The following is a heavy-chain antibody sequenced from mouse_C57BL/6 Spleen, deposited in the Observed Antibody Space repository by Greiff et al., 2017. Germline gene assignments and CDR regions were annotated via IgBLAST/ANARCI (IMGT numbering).Heavy chain of an antibody. Sequence: EVHLVESGGGLVQPGESLKLSCESTEYEFPSHDMTWARKTPEKRLELVAAINSDGGSTYYPDTMESRFIISRDNTKKTLYLQMSSLRSEDTALYYCARHEDSTGVAYWGQGTLVTVSA. J-gene: IGHJ3*01. V-gene: IGHV5-2*01. CDR3: ARHEDSTGVAY. CDR1: EYEFPSHD. CDR2: INSDGGST. D-gene: IGHD4-1*02.